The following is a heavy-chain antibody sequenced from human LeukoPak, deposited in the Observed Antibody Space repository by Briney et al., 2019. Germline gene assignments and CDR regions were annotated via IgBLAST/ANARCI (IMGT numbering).Heavy chain of an antibody. CDR1: GGPFSGYY. J-gene: IGHJ4*02. CDR2: INHSGST. D-gene: IGHD3-3*01. CDR3: ARRQNYDFWSGYPYYFDY. V-gene: IGHV4-34*01. Sequence: PSETLSLTCAVYGGPFSGYYWSWIRQPPGKGLEWIGEINHSGSTNYNPSLKSRVTISVDTSKNQFSLKLSSVTAADTAVYYCARRQNYDFWSGYPYYFDYWGQGTLVTVSS.